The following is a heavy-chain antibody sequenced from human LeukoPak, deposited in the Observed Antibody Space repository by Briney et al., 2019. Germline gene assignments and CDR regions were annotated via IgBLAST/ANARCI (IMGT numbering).Heavy chain of an antibody. CDR1: GYTFTNYG. V-gene: IGHV1-18*01. J-gene: IGHJ3*02. CDR2: ISAYNGNT. CDR3: ARVLAYYDSSGYSFSDAFDI. Sequence: GASVKVSCKASGYTFTNYGISWVRQAPGQGLEWMGWISAYNGNTNYAQKLQGRVTMTTDTSTSTAYMELRSLRSDDTAVYYCARVLAYYDSSGYSFSDAFDIWGQGTMVTVSS. D-gene: IGHD3-22*01.